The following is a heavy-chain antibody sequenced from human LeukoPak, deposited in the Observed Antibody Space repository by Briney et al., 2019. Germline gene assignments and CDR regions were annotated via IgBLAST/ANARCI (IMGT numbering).Heavy chain of an antibody. V-gene: IGHV4-4*07. Sequence: SETLSLTCTVSGGSISSYYWSWIRQPAGKGLEWIGRIYTSGSTNYNPSLKSRVTMSVDTSKNQFSLKLSSVTATDTAVYYCARVRGFGESRYFDYWGQGTLVTVSS. CDR2: IYTSGST. CDR1: GGSISSYY. CDR3: ARVRGFGESRYFDY. J-gene: IGHJ4*02. D-gene: IGHD3-10*01.